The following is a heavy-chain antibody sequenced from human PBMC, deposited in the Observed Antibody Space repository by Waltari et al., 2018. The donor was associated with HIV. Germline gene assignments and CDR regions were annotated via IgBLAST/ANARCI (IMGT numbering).Heavy chain of an antibody. Sequence: QVQLQESGPGLVKPSQTLSLTCTVSGGPISSGGYSWSSLRQHPGKDLEWIGFIYYSGSTSYNPSLKSRVTISVDTSKNQFSLKLSSVTAADTAVYYCARVRSPGYTYGFYFYYYGMDVWGQGTTVTVSS. CDR2: IYYSGST. V-gene: IGHV4-31*03. D-gene: IGHD5-18*01. CDR1: GGPISSGGYS. CDR3: ARVRSPGYTYGFYFYYYGMDV. J-gene: IGHJ6*02.